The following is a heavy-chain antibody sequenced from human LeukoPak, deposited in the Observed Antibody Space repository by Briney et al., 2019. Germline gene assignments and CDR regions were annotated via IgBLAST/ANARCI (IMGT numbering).Heavy chain of an antibody. CDR2: ISSSSSTI. CDR3: ARGYKAGDFDY. CDR1: GFTFSSYS. D-gene: IGHD5-12*01. V-gene: IGHV3-48*01. Sequence: TGGSLRLSCAASGFTFSSYSMNWVRQAPGKGLEWVSYISSSSSTIYYADSVKGRFTISRDNAKNSLYPQMNSLRAEDTAVYYCARGYKAGDFDYWGQGTLVTVSS. J-gene: IGHJ4*02.